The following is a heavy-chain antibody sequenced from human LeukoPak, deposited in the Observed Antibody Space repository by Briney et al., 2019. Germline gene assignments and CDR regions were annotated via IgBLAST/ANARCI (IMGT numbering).Heavy chain of an antibody. Sequence: GESLKISCKGSGYSLTSYWIAWVRQMPGKGLVWMGSIYPGDSDTRYSPSFQGQVTISADKSINTAYLQWSGLKASDTAMYYCARLGTAVVARYFDYWGQGTLVTVSS. D-gene: IGHD5-18*01. CDR2: IYPGDSDT. J-gene: IGHJ4*02. CDR1: GYSLTSYW. CDR3: ARLGTAVVARYFDY. V-gene: IGHV5-51*01.